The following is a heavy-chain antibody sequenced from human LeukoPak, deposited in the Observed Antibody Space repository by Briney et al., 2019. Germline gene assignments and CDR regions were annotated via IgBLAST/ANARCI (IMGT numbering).Heavy chain of an antibody. J-gene: IGHJ4*02. CDR1: GFTFSGSA. Sequence: GGSLRLSCAASGFTFSGSAMHWVRQASGKGLEWVGRIRSKANSYATAYAASVKGRFTVSRDDSKNTAYLQMNSLKTEDTAVYYCTRQGEWFGAFDYWGQGTLVTVSS. CDR2: IRSKANSYAT. D-gene: IGHD3-10*01. V-gene: IGHV3-73*01. CDR3: TRQGEWFGAFDY.